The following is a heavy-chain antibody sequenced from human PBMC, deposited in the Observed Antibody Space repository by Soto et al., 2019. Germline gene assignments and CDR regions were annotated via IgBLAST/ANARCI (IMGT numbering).Heavy chain of an antibody. D-gene: IGHD6-13*01. CDR3: ARDRPGSSWPEDY. Sequence: EVQLVESGGGLVQPGGSLRLSCAASGFTFSSYWMSWVRQAPGKGLEWVANIKQDGSEKYYVDSVKGRFTISRDNAKNSLYLQMNSLRAEDTAVYYCARDRPGSSWPEDYWGQGTLVTVSS. V-gene: IGHV3-7*01. CDR2: IKQDGSEK. J-gene: IGHJ4*02. CDR1: GFTFSSYW.